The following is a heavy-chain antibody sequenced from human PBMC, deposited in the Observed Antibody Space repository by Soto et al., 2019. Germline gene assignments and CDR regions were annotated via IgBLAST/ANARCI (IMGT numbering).Heavy chain of an antibody. Sequence: ASVKVSCKVSGYTLTELSMHWVRQAPGKGLEWMGGFDPEDGETIYAQKFQGRVTMTEDTSTDTAYMELSSLRSEDTAVYYCATILWNGNLYYYYGMDLWGQGTTVTVSS. CDR2: FDPEDGET. V-gene: IGHV1-24*01. CDR3: ATILWNGNLYYYYGMDL. CDR1: GYTLTELS. J-gene: IGHJ6*02. D-gene: IGHD1-1*01.